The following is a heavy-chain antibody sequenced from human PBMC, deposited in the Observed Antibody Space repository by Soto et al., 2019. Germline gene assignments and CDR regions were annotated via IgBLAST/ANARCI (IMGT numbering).Heavy chain of an antibody. J-gene: IGHJ6*02. Sequence: QVQLQESGPGLVKPSGTLSLTCAVSSGSIDTTNWWSWVRQPPGKGLEWIGEIFHSGNPYYNPSLASRVTISVDTSKNQFSLNLRSVTAADTAVYNCARRTWGMDVWGQGTTVTVSS. D-gene: IGHD2-8*01. CDR1: SGSIDTTNW. CDR2: IFHSGNP. V-gene: IGHV4-4*02. CDR3: ARRTWGMDV.